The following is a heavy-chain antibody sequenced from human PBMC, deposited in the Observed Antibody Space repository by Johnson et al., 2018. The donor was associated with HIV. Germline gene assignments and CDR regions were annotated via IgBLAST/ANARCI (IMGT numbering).Heavy chain of an antibody. Sequence: EVQLVESGGGVVRPGGSLRLSCAASRFTFDDYVMSWVRQAPGKGLEWVSGINWNGGSTGYADSVKGRFTISRDNAKNSLYLQMNSLKTEDTAVYYCTTDPWWNGYHAFDIWGQGTMVTVSS. D-gene: IGHD1-1*01. CDR2: INWNGGST. V-gene: IGHV3-20*04. J-gene: IGHJ3*02. CDR3: TTDPWWNGYHAFDI. CDR1: RFTFDDYV.